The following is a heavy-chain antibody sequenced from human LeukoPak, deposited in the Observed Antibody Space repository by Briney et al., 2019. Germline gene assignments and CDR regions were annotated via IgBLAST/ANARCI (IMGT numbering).Heavy chain of an antibody. CDR3: ARGHIAAENYFDY. J-gene: IGHJ4*02. Sequence: GGSLRLSCAASGFTFSSYSMNWVRQAPGKGLEWVSSISSSSSYIYYADSVKGRFTISRDDAKNSLYLQMNSLRAEDTAVYYCARGHIAAENYFDYWGQGTLVTVSS. V-gene: IGHV3-21*01. D-gene: IGHD6-13*01. CDR2: ISSSSSYI. CDR1: GFTFSSYS.